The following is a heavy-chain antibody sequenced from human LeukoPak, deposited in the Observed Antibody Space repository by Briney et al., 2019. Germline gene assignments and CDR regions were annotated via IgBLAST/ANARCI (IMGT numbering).Heavy chain of an antibody. CDR3: AKDTDFWSGYQPQTYYFDY. CDR1: GFTFSSYA. J-gene: IGHJ4*02. Sequence: GGSLRLSCAASGFTFSSYAMSWVRQAPGKGLEWVSAISGSGGSTYYADSVKGRFTISRDNSKNTLYLQMNSLRAEDTAVYYCAKDTDFWSGYQPQTYYFDYWGQGTLVTVSS. D-gene: IGHD3-3*01. V-gene: IGHV3-23*01. CDR2: ISGSGGST.